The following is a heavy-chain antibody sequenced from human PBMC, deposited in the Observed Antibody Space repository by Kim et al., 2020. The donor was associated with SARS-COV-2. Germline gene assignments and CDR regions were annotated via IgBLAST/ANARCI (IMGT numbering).Heavy chain of an antibody. V-gene: IGHV3-11*01. CDR3: AREADCSSTSCYFDY. J-gene: IGHJ4*02. CDR2: ISSSGSTI. Sequence: GGSLRLSCAASGFTFSDYYMSWIRQAPGKGLEWVSYISSSGSTIYYADSVKGRFTISRDNAKNSLYLQMNSLRAEDTAVYYCAREADCSSTSCYFDYWGQGTLVTVSS. CDR1: GFTFSDYY. D-gene: IGHD2-2*01.